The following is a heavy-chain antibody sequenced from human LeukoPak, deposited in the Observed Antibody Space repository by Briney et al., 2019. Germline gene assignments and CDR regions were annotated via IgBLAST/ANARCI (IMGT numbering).Heavy chain of an antibody. D-gene: IGHD2-15*01. CDR1: GYTFTSYY. CDR3: ASSEDIVVVVAAPHLVY. J-gene: IGHJ4*02. Sequence: GASVKVSCKASGYTFTSYYMHWVRQAPGQGLEWMGIINPSGGSTSYAQKFQGRVTMTRDMSTGTVYMELSSLRSEDTAVYYCASSEDIVVVVAAPHLVYWGQGTLVTVSS. CDR2: INPSGGST. V-gene: IGHV1-46*01.